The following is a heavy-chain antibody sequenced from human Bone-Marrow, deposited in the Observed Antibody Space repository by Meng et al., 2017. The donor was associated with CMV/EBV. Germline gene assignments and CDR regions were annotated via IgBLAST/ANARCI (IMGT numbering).Heavy chain of an antibody. CDR2: INHSGST. D-gene: IGHD1-14*01. CDR1: GGSFSGYY. J-gene: IGHJ3*02. V-gene: IGHV4-34*01. CDR3: ARHNGGRTDDAFDI. Sequence: SETLSLTCAVYGGSFSGYYWSWIRQPPGKGLEWIGEINHSGSTNYNPSLKSRVTISVDTSKNQFSLKLSSVTAADTAVYYCARHNGGRTDDAFDIWGQGTMVTVSS.